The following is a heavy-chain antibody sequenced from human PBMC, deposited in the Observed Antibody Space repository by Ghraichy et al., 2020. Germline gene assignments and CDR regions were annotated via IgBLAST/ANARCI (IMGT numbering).Heavy chain of an antibody. CDR2: IKEDGREI. CDR1: GFTFGNYW. J-gene: IGHJ4*02. Sequence: GSLRLSCGTSGFTFGNYWMGWVRQAPGKGLEWVAHIKEDGREIHYVDSVRGRFTISRDNAKNSLYLQMNSLRAEDTALYYCARDLGYCTGGNCYTSFDYWGQGTLVTVSS. D-gene: IGHD2-8*02. CDR3: ARDLGYCTGGNCYTSFDY. V-gene: IGHV3-7*04.